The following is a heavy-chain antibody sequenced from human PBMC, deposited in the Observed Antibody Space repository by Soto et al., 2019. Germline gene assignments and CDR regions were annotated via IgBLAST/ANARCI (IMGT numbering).Heavy chain of an antibody. CDR3: ARVSLSCSYGYFCASDY. CDR2: IIPIFGTA. D-gene: IGHD5-18*01. CDR1: GGTFSSYA. J-gene: IGHJ4*02. Sequence: QVQLVESGAEVKKPGSSVKVSCKASGGTFSSYAISWVRQAPRHGLEWMGGIIPIFGTANYAQKFQGRVTITADESTSTAYMELSSLRSEDTAVYYCARVSLSCSYGYFCASDYWGQGTLVTVSS. V-gene: IGHV1-69*12.